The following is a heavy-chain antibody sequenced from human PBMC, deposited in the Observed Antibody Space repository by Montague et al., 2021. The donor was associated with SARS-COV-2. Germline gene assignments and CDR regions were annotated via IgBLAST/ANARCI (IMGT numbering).Heavy chain of an antibody. D-gene: IGHD3-10*01. J-gene: IGHJ3*02. Sequence: SETLSLTCTVSGGSISSYYWSWIRQPPGKGLEWIGYIYYSGSTNYNPSLKSRVTISVDTSENQFSLKLSSVTAADTAVYYCAGKSITMVQGVIMGAFDIWGQGTMVTVSS. CDR3: AGKSITMVQGVIMGAFDI. V-gene: IGHV4-59*12. CDR1: GGSISSYY. CDR2: IYYSGST.